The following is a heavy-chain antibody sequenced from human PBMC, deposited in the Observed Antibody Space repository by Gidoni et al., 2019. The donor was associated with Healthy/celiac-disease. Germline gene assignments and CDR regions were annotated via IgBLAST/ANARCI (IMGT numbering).Heavy chain of an antibody. Sequence: EVQLVESGGGLVQPGRSLRLSCTASGFTFGDYAMSWVRQAPGKGLEWVGFIRSKAYGGTTEYDASVKGRFTISRDDSKSIAYLQMNSLKTEDTAVYYCTSRYSYGYYYYYGMDVWGQGTTVTVSS. CDR2: IRSKAYGGTT. CDR3: TSRYSYGYYYYYGMDV. J-gene: IGHJ6*02. V-gene: IGHV3-49*04. D-gene: IGHD5-18*01. CDR1: GFTFGDYA.